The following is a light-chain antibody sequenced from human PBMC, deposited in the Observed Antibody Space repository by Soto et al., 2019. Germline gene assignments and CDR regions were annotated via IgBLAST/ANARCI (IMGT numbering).Light chain of an antibody. J-gene: IGKJ1*01. Sequence: IPMPQSPSSLSASVGDRVTITCRASQSISRYVNGYKKQPGKAPKLLIEKASPLKSWVQSRGSGRGAGTECTRNISSLQPDEWATYACQHYKSYSEAVGQGTKVEIK. CDR1: QSISRY. V-gene: IGKV1-5*03. CDR2: KAS. CDR3: QHYKSYSEA.